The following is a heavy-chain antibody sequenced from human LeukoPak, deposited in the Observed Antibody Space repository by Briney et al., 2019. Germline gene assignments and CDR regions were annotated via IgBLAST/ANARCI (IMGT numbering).Heavy chain of an antibody. J-gene: IGHJ4*02. CDR1: GGSFNGYY. Sequence: PSETLSLTCAVYGGSFNGYYWSWIRQPPGKGLEWIGEINHSGSTNYNPSLKSRVTISVDTSKNQFSLKLSSVTAADTAVYYCARGGVLSLHRYNWNPGLDYWGQGTLVTVSS. CDR2: INHSGST. V-gene: IGHV4-34*01. D-gene: IGHD1-20*01. CDR3: ARGGVLSLHRYNWNPGLDY.